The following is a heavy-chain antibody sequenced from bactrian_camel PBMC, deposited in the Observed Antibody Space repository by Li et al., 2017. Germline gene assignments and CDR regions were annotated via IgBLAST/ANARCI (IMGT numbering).Heavy chain of an antibody. J-gene: IGHJ4*01. CDR2: TPHDGYVT. CDR1: GFTFSNNW. CDR3: ATVPPDGGTWYTGRY. Sequence: HVQLVESGGGLVQPGGSLRLSCAASGFTFSNNWMHWVRQAPGLGLEWTLATPHDGYVTYYSEAVKGRFTISRDNAKNTVYLHMLSLKSDDTALYYCATVPPDGGTWYTGRYWGQGTQVTVS. V-gene: IGHV3S6*01. D-gene: IGHD6*01.